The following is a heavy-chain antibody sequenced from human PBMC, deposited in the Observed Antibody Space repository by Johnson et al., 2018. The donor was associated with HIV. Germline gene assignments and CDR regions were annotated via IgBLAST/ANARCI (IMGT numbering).Heavy chain of an antibody. CDR3: ARDANYDYVWADSGDAFDI. V-gene: IGHV3-30*03. Sequence: QVQLVESGGGLVQPGGSLRLPCAASGFTVSSNYMSWVRQAPGKGLEWVAVISYDGSNKYYADSVKGRFTISRDNAKNSLYLQMNSLRAEDTALYYCARDANYDYVWADSGDAFDIWGQGTMVTVSS. D-gene: IGHD3-16*01. CDR1: GFTVSSNY. J-gene: IGHJ3*02. CDR2: ISYDGSNK.